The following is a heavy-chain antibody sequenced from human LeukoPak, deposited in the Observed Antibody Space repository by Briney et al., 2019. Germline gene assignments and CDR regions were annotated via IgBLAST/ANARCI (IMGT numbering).Heavy chain of an antibody. CDR3: ARDRVVTPGYYYYYMDV. CDR1: GYTFTGYY. V-gene: IGHV1-2*02. CDR2: IHPNSGGT. J-gene: IGHJ6*03. Sequence: ASVKVSCKASGYTFTGYYMHWVRQAPGQGLEWMGWIHPNSGGTNYAQKFQGRVTMTRDTSISTAYMELSRLRSDDTAVYYCARDRVVTPGYYYYYMDVWGKGTTVTVSS. D-gene: IGHD4-23*01.